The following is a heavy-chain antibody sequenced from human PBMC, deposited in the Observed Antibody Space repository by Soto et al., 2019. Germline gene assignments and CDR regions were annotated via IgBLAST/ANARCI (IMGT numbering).Heavy chain of an antibody. CDR3: ARDSNYDFWSGYYGPGYYYGMDV. CDR1: GGSISSGGYY. Sequence: SETLSLTCTVSGGSISSGGYYWSWIRQHPGKGLEWIGYIYYSGSTYYNPSLKSRVTISVDTSKNQFSLKLSSVTAADTAVYYCARDSNYDFWSGYYGPGYYYGMDVWGQGTTVTVSS. D-gene: IGHD3-3*01. CDR2: IYYSGST. J-gene: IGHJ6*02. V-gene: IGHV4-31*03.